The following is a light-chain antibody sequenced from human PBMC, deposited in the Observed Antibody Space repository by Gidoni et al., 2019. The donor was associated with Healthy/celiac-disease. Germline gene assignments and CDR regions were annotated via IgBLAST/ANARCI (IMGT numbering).Light chain of an antibody. CDR2: AAS. CDR3: QQSYSTPRT. V-gene: IGKV1-39*01. J-gene: IGKJ4*01. Sequence: DIQMTQSPSSLSASVGDRVTITCRASQSISSYLNWYQQKPGKAPKLLIYAASSLQSRVPSRFSGSGSGTDFTLTISSLQPEDFATYYCQQSYSTPRTFGGGTKVEIK. CDR1: QSISSY.